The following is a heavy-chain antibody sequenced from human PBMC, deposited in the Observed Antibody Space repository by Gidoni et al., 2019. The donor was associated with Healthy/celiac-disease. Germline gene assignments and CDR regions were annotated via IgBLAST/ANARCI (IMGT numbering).Heavy chain of an antibody. J-gene: IGHJ4*02. CDR1: GGSISSGSYY. CDR2: IYTSGST. V-gene: IGHV4-61*02. Sequence: QVQLQESGPGLVKPSQTLSLTCTVSGGSISSGSYYWSWIRQPAGKGLEWIGRIYTSGSTNYNPSLKSRVTISVDTSKNQFSLKLSSVTAADTAVYYCARGGWNADYWGQGTLVTVSS. CDR3: ARGGWNADY. D-gene: IGHD1-1*01.